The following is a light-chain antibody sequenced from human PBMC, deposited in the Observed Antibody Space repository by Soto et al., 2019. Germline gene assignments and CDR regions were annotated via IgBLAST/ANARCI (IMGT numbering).Light chain of an antibody. CDR1: QSVKSH. Sequence: IVLTQSPATLSLSPGERATLYCRASQSVKSHVAWYQLKPGQSPRLLIFDTTNRATGTPTRFSGSGSGTDFTLTISRLEPEDFAVYYCQQRGNWPVTFGGGTKVEI. CDR3: QQRGNWPVT. CDR2: DTT. J-gene: IGKJ4*01. V-gene: IGKV3-11*01.